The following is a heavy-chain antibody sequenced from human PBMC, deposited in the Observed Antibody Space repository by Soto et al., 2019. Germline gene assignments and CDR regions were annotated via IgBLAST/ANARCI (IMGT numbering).Heavy chain of an antibody. V-gene: IGHV3-30*18. CDR1: GFTFSSYG. CDR3: AKGTRGDYCSGGSCPSPYYYYYGMDV. CDR2: ISYDGSNK. J-gene: IGHJ6*02. D-gene: IGHD2-15*01. Sequence: GGSLRLSCAASGFTFSSYGMHWVRQAPGKGLEWVAVISYDGSNKYYADSVKGRFTISRDNSKNTLYLQMNSLRAEDTAVYYCAKGTRGDYCSGGSCPSPYYYYYGMDVWGQGTTVTVSS.